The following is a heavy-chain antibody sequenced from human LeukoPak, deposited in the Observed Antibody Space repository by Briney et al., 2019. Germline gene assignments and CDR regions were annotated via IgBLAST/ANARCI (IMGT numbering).Heavy chain of an antibody. D-gene: IGHD6-13*01. CDR2: IYYSGTT. V-gene: IGHV4-39*01. J-gene: IGHJ5*02. Sequence: SSETLSLTCTVSGDSVSSSSYYWGWIRQPPGKGLEWIGSIYYSGTTSYNPSLKSRVTISVDTSKNQFSLMLTSVTASDTAVYFCGGAATGTVGWFDPWGQGTLVTVSS. CDR3: GGAATGTVGWFDP. CDR1: GDSVSSSSYY.